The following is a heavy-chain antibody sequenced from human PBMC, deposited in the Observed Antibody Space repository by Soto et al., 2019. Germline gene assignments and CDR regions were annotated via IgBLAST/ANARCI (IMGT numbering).Heavy chain of an antibody. J-gene: IGHJ4*02. D-gene: IGHD2-21*02. CDR1: GYSFTSYW. V-gene: IGHV5-51*01. Sequence: PGESLKISCTGVGYSFTSYWIGWVRQMPGKGLEWMGIIYPGDSDTRYSPSFQGQVTISADKSISTAYLQWSSLKASDTAMYYCARHRAYCGGDCPLDYWGQGXLVTVSS. CDR2: IYPGDSDT. CDR3: ARHRAYCGGDCPLDY.